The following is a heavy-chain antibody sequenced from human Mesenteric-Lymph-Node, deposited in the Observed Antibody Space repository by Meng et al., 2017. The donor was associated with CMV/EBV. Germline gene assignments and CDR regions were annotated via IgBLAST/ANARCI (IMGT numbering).Heavy chain of an antibody. D-gene: IGHD5-18*01. V-gene: IGHV3-21*01. CDR1: GFTFSSCT. CDR3: AGDGAQPGYSLDY. J-gene: IGHJ4*02. Sequence: GESLKISCAASGFTFSSCTMNWVRQAPGKGLEWVSSISSTGNYIFYTDSVKGRFTISRDNARNSLYLQMNSLRVEDTAVYYCAGDGAQPGYSLDYWGQGTLVTVSS. CDR2: ISSTGNYI.